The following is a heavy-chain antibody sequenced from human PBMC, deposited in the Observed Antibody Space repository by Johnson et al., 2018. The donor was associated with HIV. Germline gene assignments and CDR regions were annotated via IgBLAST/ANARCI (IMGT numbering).Heavy chain of an antibody. CDR1: GFTFSSYG. V-gene: IGHV3-33*06. Sequence: QVKLVESGGGVVQPVRSLRLSCAASGFTFSSYGMHWVRQAPGKGLEWVAVIWYDGSNKYYADSVQGRFTISRDNSKNTLYLQMNSLRAEDTAVYYCAKTWDGYDDAFDIWGQGTMVTVSS. CDR2: IWYDGSNK. D-gene: IGHD5-24*01. CDR3: AKTWDGYDDAFDI. J-gene: IGHJ3*02.